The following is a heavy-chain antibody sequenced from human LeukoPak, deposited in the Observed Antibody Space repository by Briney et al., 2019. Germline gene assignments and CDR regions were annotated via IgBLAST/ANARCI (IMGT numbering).Heavy chain of an antibody. J-gene: IGHJ4*02. CDR1: GGPFSGYF. V-gene: IGHV4-34*01. CDR3: ARRYYYDLGSFPFDF. Sequence: SETLSLTCAVSGGPFSGYFWSWIRQSSGKGLEWIGEIHDSGTTNYNPSLNSRVTISEDTSKNQFYLNLSSVTAADTAVYYCARRYYYDLGSFPFDFWGQGTLVTVSS. D-gene: IGHD3-10*01. CDR2: IHDSGTT.